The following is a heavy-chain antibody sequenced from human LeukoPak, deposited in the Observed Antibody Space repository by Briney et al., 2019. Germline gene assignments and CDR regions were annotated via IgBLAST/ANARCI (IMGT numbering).Heavy chain of an antibody. CDR2: ISYDGSNK. J-gene: IGHJ4*02. CDR3: AREGAPYSSSSDFDY. D-gene: IGHD6-6*01. Sequence: SGGSLRLSCAASGFTFSSYAMHWVRQAPGKGLEWVAVISYDGSNKYYADSVKGRFTISRDNSKNTLYLQMNSLRAEDTAVYYCAREGAPYSSSSDFDYWGQGTLVTVSS. V-gene: IGHV3-30-3*01. CDR1: GFTFSSYA.